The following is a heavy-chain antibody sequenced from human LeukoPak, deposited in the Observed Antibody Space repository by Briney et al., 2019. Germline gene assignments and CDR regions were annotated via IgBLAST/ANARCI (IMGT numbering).Heavy chain of an antibody. CDR3: ARWAGSYGHTYYFDY. V-gene: IGHV5-51*01. D-gene: IGHD5-18*01. CDR1: GYSFTSYW. Sequence: GESLKISCKGSGYSFTSYWIGWVRQMPGKGLEWMGIIYPGDSDTRYSPSFQGQVTVSADKSISTAYLQWSSLKASDTAMYYCARWAGSYGHTYYFDYWGQGTLVTVSS. J-gene: IGHJ4*02. CDR2: IYPGDSDT.